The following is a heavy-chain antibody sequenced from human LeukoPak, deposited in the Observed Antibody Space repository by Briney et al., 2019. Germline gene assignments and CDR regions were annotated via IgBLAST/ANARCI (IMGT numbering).Heavy chain of an antibody. Sequence: PGGSLRLSCAASGFTFSDYYMSWIRQAPGKGLEWVSYISSSGSTIYYADSVKGRFTISRDNAKNSLYLQMNSLRAEDTAVYYCARDRDVDTAMVLFDPWGQGTLVTVSS. CDR2: ISSSGSTI. CDR3: ARDRDVDTAMVLFDP. V-gene: IGHV3-11*01. D-gene: IGHD5-18*01. J-gene: IGHJ5*02. CDR1: GFTFSDYY.